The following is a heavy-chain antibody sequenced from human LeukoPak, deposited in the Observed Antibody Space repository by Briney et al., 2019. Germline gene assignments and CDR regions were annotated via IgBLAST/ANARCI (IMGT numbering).Heavy chain of an antibody. CDR1: GFTFDDYG. Sequence: PGGSLRLSCAASGFTFDDYGMSWVRQVPGKGLEWVSGINWNGGSTGYADSVKGRFTISRDNAKNSLYLQMDSLRVEDTALYYCARGIRFFEWLSGFDYWGQGTLVTVSS. CDR3: ARGIRFFEWLSGFDY. CDR2: INWNGGST. V-gene: IGHV3-20*04. J-gene: IGHJ4*02. D-gene: IGHD3-3*01.